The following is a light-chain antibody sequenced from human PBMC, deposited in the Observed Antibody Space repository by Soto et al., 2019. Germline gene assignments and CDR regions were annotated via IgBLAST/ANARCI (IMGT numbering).Light chain of an antibody. J-gene: IGKJ4*01. V-gene: IGKV3-11*01. CDR1: QSVSGY. CDR2: DAS. CDR3: QQRSNWPST. Sequence: EIVLTQSPATLSLSPGNRATLSCRASQSVSGYLAWYQQKPGQAPRLLIYDASNKATDIPARFSGSGSGTDSTLTITSLEPEDFAVYYCQQRSNWPSTFGGGTKVEI.